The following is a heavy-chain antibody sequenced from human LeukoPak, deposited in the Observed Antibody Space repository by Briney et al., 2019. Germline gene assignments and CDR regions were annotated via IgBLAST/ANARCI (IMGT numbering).Heavy chain of an antibody. V-gene: IGHV1-18*01. CDR1: GYTFTSYG. CDR2: ISAYNGNT. Sequence: ASVKVSCKASGYTFTSYGISWVRQAPGQGLEWMGWISAYNGNTNYAQKLQGRVTMTTDTSTSTAYMELRSLRSDDTAVYYCARDSPRPGIAAAGLVDYWGQGTLVTVSS. CDR3: ARDSPRPGIAAAGLVDY. D-gene: IGHD6-13*01. J-gene: IGHJ4*02.